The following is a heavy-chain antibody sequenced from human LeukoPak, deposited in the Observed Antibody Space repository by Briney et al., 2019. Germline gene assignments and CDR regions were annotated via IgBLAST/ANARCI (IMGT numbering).Heavy chain of an antibody. V-gene: IGHV3-15*01. CDR1: GFTFSNAW. CDR3: TTDMSSTTGTAYYYYYYGMDV. CDR2: IKSKTDGGTT. Sequence: GGSLRLSCAASGFTFSNAWMSWVRQAPGKGLEWVGRIKSKTDGGTTDYAAPVKGRFTISRDDSKNTLYLQMNSLKTEDTAVYYCTTDMSSTTGTAYYYYYYGMDVWGKGTTVTVSS. J-gene: IGHJ6*04. D-gene: IGHD1-1*01.